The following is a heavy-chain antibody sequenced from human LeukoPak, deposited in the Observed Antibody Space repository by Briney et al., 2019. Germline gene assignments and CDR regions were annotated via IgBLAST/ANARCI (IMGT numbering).Heavy chain of an antibody. J-gene: IGHJ4*02. CDR2: ISTYNANT. D-gene: IGHD6-13*01. CDR3: ARVISSGWYHHDH. V-gene: IGHV1-18*01. Sequence: GASVKVSCKTSGYTFTTYGISWVRQAPGQGLEWMGWISTYNANTKYAQKFQGRVAMTTDTSTSTAYMELRSLRFDDTAFYYCARVISSGWYHHDHWGQGTLVTVSS. CDR1: GYTFTTYG.